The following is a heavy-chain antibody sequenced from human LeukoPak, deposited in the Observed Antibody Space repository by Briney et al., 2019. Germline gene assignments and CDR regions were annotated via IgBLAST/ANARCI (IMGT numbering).Heavy chain of an antibody. Sequence: SLRLSCAASGFTFDDYAMHWVRQAPGKGLEWVSGISWNSGSIGYADSVKGRFTISRDNAKNSLYLQMNSLRAEDTALYYCAKTDSAYYDSSGTFDYWGQGTLVTVSS. V-gene: IGHV3-9*01. CDR1: GFTFDDYA. D-gene: IGHD3-22*01. CDR3: AKTDSAYYDSSGTFDY. CDR2: ISWNSGSI. J-gene: IGHJ4*02.